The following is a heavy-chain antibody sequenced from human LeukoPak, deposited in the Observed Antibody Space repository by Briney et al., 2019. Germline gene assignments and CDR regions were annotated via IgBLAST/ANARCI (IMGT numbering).Heavy chain of an antibody. V-gene: IGHV4-59*01. CDR1: GDSIDSYY. CDR3: AGRSARYFDS. Sequence: LETLSLTCTVSGDSIDSYYWSWIRRPPGEGLQWIGYVFYSGPTNYDASLKSRVAISVDRSKNQFSLKLTSVSAADTAVYYCAGRSARYFDSWGQGTPVTVSS. J-gene: IGHJ4*02. D-gene: IGHD1-26*01. CDR2: VFYSGPT.